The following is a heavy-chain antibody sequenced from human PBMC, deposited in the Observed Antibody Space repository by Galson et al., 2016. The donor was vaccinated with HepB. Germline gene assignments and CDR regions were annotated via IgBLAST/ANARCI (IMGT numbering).Heavy chain of an antibody. CDR1: GGSFSNYA. V-gene: IGHV1-69*13. J-gene: IGHJ6*02. CDR3: ARDSSIGVPSYYYAMDV. CDR2: IIPMLGTT. D-gene: IGHD6-19*01. Sequence: SVKVSCKASGGSFSNYAISWVRQAPGQGLEWVGGIIPMLGTTNYAQKFLGRVTITADESTSTAYMELNSLRSEDTAMFFCARDSSIGVPSYYYAMDVWGQGTTVTVSS.